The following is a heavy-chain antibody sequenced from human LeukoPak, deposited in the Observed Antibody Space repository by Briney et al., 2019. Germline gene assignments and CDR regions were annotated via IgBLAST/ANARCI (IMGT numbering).Heavy chain of an antibody. CDR3: AGFFYDNSGDVFDL. J-gene: IGHJ3*01. CDR1: GGSFTFTSHA. Sequence: SVKVSFKASGGSFTFTSHAISWVRQAPGQGLEWMGGLIPIYGSANYAQKFQGRVTITSDESTRTVYMELSSLRPEDSAVYYCAGFFYDNSGDVFDLWGQGTMVTVSS. V-gene: IGHV1-69*13. D-gene: IGHD3-22*01. CDR2: LIPIYGSA.